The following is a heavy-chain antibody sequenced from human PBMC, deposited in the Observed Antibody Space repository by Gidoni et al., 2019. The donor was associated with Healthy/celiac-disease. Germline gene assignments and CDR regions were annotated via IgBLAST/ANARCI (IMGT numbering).Heavy chain of an antibody. CDR1: GYTFTSYY. V-gene: IGHV1-46*04. Sequence: QVQLVQSGAEVKKPGASVKVSCKASGYTFTSYYMHWVRQAPGQGLEWMGIINPSGGSTSYAQKLQGRVTMTRDTSTSTVYMELSSLRSEDTAVYYCATVGYYYGMDVWGQGTTVTVSS. CDR3: ATVGYYYGMDV. CDR2: INPSGGST. J-gene: IGHJ6*02.